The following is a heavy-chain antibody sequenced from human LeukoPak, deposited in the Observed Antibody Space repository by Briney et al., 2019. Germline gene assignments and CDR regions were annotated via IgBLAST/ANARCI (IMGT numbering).Heavy chain of an antibody. CDR1: GYTFTSYY. CDR3: ARVLDRWSGYFDY. D-gene: IGHD3-3*01. CDR2: INPSDGST. V-gene: IGHV1-46*01. Sequence: GASVKVSCKASGYTFTSYYMHWVRQAPGQGLGWLGIINPSDGSTTYAQKFQGRVTMTRDTSTSTVYMELSSLRSEDTAVYYCARVLDRWSGYFDYWGQGTLVTVSS. J-gene: IGHJ4*02.